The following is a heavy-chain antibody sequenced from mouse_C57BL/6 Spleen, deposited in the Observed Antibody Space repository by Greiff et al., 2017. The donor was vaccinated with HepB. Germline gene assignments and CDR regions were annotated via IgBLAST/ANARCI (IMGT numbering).Heavy chain of an antibody. D-gene: IGHD1-1*01. CDR2: INYDGSST. CDR1: GFTFSDYY. J-gene: IGHJ2*01. Sequence: EVQVVESEGGLVQPGSSMKLSCTASGFTFSDYYMAWVRQVPEKGLEWVANINYDGSSTYYLDSLKSRFIISRDNAKNILYLQMSSLKSEDTATYYCAREGYGSSSYFDYWGQGTTLTVSS. V-gene: IGHV5-16*01. CDR3: AREGYGSSSYFDY.